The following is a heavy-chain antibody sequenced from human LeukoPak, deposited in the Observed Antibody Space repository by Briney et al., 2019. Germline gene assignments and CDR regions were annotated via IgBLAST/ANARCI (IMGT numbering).Heavy chain of an antibody. CDR3: ANELASGYCSGGSCYGGY. D-gene: IGHD2-15*01. J-gene: IGHJ4*02. V-gene: IGHV1-8*01. CDR1: GYTFTSYD. Sequence: ASVKVSCKASGYTFTSYDINWVRQATGQGLEWMGWMNPNSGNTGYAQKFQGRVTMTRNTSISTAYMELSSLRAEDTAVYYCANELASGYCSGGSCYGGYWGQGTLVTVSS. CDR2: MNPNSGNT.